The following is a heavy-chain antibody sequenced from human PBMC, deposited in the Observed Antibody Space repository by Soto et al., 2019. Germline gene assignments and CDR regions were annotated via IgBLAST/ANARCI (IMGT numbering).Heavy chain of an antibody. J-gene: IGHJ4*02. CDR2: IEKDGSEK. CDR3: AGGHGWELEF. D-gene: IGHD3-10*01. CDR1: GLTLGDYW. V-gene: IGHV3-7*05. Sequence: EVQLVESGGGLVQPGGSLRLSCAASGLTLGDYWMNWVRQAPGKGLEWVANIEKDGSEKNYVDAVKGRFTIARDNAKNSHFLQMNSLRAEDTAIYYCAGGHGWELEFWGPGTHVTVSS.